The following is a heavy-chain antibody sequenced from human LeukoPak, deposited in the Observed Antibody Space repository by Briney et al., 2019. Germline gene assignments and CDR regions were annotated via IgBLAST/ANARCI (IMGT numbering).Heavy chain of an antibody. CDR3: ARGPLWFGERYFDY. J-gene: IGHJ4*02. V-gene: IGHV1-2*02. CDR2: INPNSGGT. Sequence: ASVKVSCKASGYTFTGYYMHWVRQAPGQGLEWMGWINPNSGGTNYAQKFQGRVTMTRDPSISTAYMELSRLRSDDTAVYYCARGPLWFGERYFDYWGQGTLVTVSS. CDR1: GYTFTGYY. D-gene: IGHD3-10*01.